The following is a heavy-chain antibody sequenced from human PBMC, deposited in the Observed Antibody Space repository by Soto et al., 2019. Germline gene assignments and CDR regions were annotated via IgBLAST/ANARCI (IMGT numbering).Heavy chain of an antibody. J-gene: IGHJ4*02. CDR2: IWYDGSNK. D-gene: IGHD6-6*01. CDR3: ARDPTPLSSSPNDY. Sequence: GGSLRLSCAASGFTFSSYGMHWVRQAPGKGLEWVAVIWYDGSNKYYADSVKGRFTISRDNSKNTLYLQMNSLRAEDTAVYYCARDPTPLSSSPNDYWGQGTLVTVSS. CDR1: GFTFSSYG. V-gene: IGHV3-33*01.